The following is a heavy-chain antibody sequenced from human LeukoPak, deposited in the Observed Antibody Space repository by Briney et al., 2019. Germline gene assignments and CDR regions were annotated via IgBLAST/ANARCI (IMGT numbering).Heavy chain of an antibody. CDR2: IYYSGST. CDR1: GGSISSYY. CDR3: ARFVVVTANFDY. D-gene: IGHD2-21*02. J-gene: IGHJ4*02. Sequence: SETLSLTCTVSGGSISSYYWSWIRQPLGKGLEWIGYIYYSGSTNYNPSLKSRVTISVDTSKNQFSLKLSSVTAADTAVYYCARFVVVTANFDYWGQGTLVTVSS. V-gene: IGHV4-59*01.